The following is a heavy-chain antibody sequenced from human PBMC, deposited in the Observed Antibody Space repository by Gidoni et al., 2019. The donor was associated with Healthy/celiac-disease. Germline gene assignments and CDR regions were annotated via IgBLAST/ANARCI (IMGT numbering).Heavy chain of an antibody. Sequence: QVQLVQSGAEVKKPGASVTVSCKASGYTFTSYYMHWVRQAPGQGREWMGLINPSGGSTSYAQKFQGRVTMTRDTSTSTVYMELSSLRSEDTAVYYCARGRYSYGDIDYWGQGTLVTVSS. CDR3: ARGRYSYGDIDY. J-gene: IGHJ4*02. D-gene: IGHD5-18*01. CDR2: INPSGGST. V-gene: IGHV1-46*01. CDR1: GYTFTSYY.